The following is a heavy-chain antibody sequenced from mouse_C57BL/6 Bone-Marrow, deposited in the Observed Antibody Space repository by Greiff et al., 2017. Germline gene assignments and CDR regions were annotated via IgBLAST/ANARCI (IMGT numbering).Heavy chain of an antibody. CDR3: ARLFQFAY. CDR2: ISSGGSYT. V-gene: IGHV5-6*01. Sequence: EVMLVESGGDLVKPGGSLKLSCAASGFTFSSYGMSWVRQTPDKRLEWVATISSGGSYTYYPDSVKGRFTISRDNAKNTLYLPMSSLKSEDTAMYYCARLFQFAYWGQGTLVTVSA. J-gene: IGHJ3*01. CDR1: GFTFSSYG.